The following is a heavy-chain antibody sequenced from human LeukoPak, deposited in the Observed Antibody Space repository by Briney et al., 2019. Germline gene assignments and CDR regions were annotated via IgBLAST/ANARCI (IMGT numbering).Heavy chain of an antibody. J-gene: IGHJ6*02. D-gene: IGHD6-13*01. V-gene: IGHV1-18*01. Sequence: ASVKVSCKASGYTFTSYGISWVRQAPGQGLEWMGWISAYNGNTNYAQKLQGRVTMTTDTSTSTAYMELRSLRSDDPAVYYCARGGSSSWHVYYYGMDVWGQGTTVTVSS. CDR3: ARGGSSSWHVYYYGMDV. CDR2: ISAYNGNT. CDR1: GYTFTSYG.